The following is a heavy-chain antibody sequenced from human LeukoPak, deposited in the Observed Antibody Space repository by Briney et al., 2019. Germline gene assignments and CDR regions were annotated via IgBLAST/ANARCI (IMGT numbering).Heavy chain of an antibody. CDR1: GFTFSSYE. V-gene: IGHV3-48*03. J-gene: IGHJ1*01. CDR2: ISSSGSTI. CDR3: ATTRRLRLNPAPEYFQH. Sequence: GGSLRLSCAASGFTFSSYEVNSVRQAPGKGLEWVSYISSSGSTIYYADSVKGRFTISRDNAKNSLYLQMNSLRAEDTAVYCCATTRRLRLNPAPEYFQHWGQGTLVTVSS.